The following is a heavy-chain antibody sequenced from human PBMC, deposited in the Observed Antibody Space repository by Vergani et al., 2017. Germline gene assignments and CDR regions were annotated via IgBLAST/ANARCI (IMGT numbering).Heavy chain of an antibody. CDR2: ISGSGGST. Sequence: EVQLLESGGGLVQPGGSLRLSCAASGFTFSSYAMSWVRQAPGKGLEWVSAISGSGGSTYYADSVKGRFTISRDNSKNTLYLQMNSLRAEDTAVYYCAKDTQQLASYYYYYYMDVWGKGTTVTVSS. J-gene: IGHJ6*03. D-gene: IGHD6-13*01. CDR3: AKDTQQLASYYYYYYMDV. CDR1: GFTFSSYA. V-gene: IGHV3-23*01.